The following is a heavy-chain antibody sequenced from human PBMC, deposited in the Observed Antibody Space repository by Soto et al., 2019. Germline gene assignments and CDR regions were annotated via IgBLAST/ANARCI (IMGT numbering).Heavy chain of an antibody. Sequence: QVQLVESGGGVVQPGRSLRLSCATSGFTFSSYAIHWVHQAPGNGLEWVAVISYDGSNKNYADSVKGRFTISRDNSKNTVDLQMNSLRAEDTSVYYCARDGVGVVPAAIRFDYWGQGTLVTVSS. D-gene: IGHD2-2*01. J-gene: IGHJ4*02. V-gene: IGHV3-30-3*01. CDR2: ISYDGSNK. CDR3: ARDGVGVVPAAIRFDY. CDR1: GFTFSSYA.